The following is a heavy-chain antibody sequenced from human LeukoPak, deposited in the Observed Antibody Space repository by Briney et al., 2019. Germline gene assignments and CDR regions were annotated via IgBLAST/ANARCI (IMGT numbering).Heavy chain of an antibody. D-gene: IGHD3-16*01. Sequence: GASVKVSCKASGYTFTSYYTHWVRQAPGQGLEWMGIINPSGGSTSYAQKFQGRVTMTRDTSTSTVYMELSSLRAEDTAVYYCARDVQGGLDYWGQGTLVTVSS. J-gene: IGHJ4*02. CDR3: ARDVQGGLDY. V-gene: IGHV1-46*01. CDR2: INPSGGST. CDR1: GYTFTSYY.